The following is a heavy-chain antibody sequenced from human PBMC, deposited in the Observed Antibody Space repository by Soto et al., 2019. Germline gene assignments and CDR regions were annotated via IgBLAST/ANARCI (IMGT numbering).Heavy chain of an antibody. D-gene: IGHD2-2*01. CDR1: GYTLTELS. CDR2: FDPEDGET. Sequence: GASVKVSCKVSGYTLTELSMHWVRQAPGKGLEWMGGFDPEDGETIYAQKFQGRVTMTEDTSTDTAYMELSSLRSEDTAVYYCAKVRPLRDCTSTSCLGAFDIWGQGTMVTVSS. V-gene: IGHV1-24*01. J-gene: IGHJ3*02. CDR3: AKVRPLRDCTSTSCLGAFDI.